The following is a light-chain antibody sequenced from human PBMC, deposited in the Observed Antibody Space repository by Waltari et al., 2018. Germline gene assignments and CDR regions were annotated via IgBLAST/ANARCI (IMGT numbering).Light chain of an antibody. Sequence: QSVLPQPPSPSGTPGQRVTISSSACNSNIESNVVNWYQQLPGKAPRHLIYSNDQGPGGVPDRFSGSKSGTSASLAISGLKSEDDADYYCATWDDRLTGVLFGGGTKVTVL. J-gene: IGLJ3*02. V-gene: IGLV1-44*01. CDR1: NSNIESNV. CDR3: ATWDDRLTGVL. CDR2: SND.